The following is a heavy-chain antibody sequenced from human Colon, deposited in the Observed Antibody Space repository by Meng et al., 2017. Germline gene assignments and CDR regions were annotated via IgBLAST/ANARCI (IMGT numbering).Heavy chain of an antibody. J-gene: IGHJ4*02. D-gene: IGHD4-17*01. V-gene: IGHV4-39*01. CDR2: IYYSGST. CDR3: ARGPTTYFDY. Sequence: QLQLLESGPGLVKPSETLSLSCTVSGCSISSSHYYWGWVRQPPGKGLQWIGTIYYSGSTSYNPSLKSRVTISVDTSKNQFSLKLSSVTAADTAVYYCARGPTTYFDYWGQGTLVTVSS. CDR1: GCSISSSHYY.